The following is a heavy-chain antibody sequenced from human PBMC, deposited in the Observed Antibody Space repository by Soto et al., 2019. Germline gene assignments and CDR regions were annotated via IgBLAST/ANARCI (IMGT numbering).Heavy chain of an antibody. CDR3: ASPFDWLPNDGFDI. CDR1: GGSISSSSYY. D-gene: IGHD3-9*01. CDR2: IYYNGST. Sequence: QLQLQESGPGLVKPSETLSLTCTVSGGSISSSSYYSGWIRQPPGKGLEWIGSIYYNGSTYYNPYRMRRVTISVDTSKNQFSLNLRSVTAADTAVYYCASPFDWLPNDGFDIWGQGTMVTVSS. V-gene: IGHV4-39*01. J-gene: IGHJ3*02.